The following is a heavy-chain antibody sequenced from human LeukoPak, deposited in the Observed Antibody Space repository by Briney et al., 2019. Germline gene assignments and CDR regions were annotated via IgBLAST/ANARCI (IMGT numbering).Heavy chain of an antibody. CDR3: AREGGSIAVDVTARHNWFDP. D-gene: IGHD6-19*01. V-gene: IGHV4-39*07. Sequence: SETLSLTCTVSGGSISSSSYYWGWIRQPPGKGLEWIGSIYHSGSTYYNPSLKSRVTISVDTSKNQFSLKLSSVTAADTAVYYCAREGGSIAVDVTARHNWFDPWGQGTLVTVSS. J-gene: IGHJ5*02. CDR2: IYHSGST. CDR1: GGSISSSSYY.